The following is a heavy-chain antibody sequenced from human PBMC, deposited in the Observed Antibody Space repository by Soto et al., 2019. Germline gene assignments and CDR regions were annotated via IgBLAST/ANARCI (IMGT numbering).Heavy chain of an antibody. CDR2: IYYSGST. D-gene: IGHD2-21*02. CDR1: GGSVRSGSYY. J-gene: IGHJ6*02. CDR3: ARDFEVVTAIGYYYYGMDV. Sequence: SETLSLTCTVSGGSVRSGSYYWSWIRQPPGKGLEWIGYIYYSGSTNYNPSLKSRVTISVDTSKNQFSLKLSSVTAADTAVYYCARDFEVVTAIGYYYYGMDVWGQGTTVTVSS. V-gene: IGHV4-61*01.